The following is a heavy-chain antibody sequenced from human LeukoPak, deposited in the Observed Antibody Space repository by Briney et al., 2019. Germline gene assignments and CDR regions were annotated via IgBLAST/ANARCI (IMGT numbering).Heavy chain of an antibody. V-gene: IGHV1-2*02. D-gene: IGHD1-26*01. Sequence: ASVKVSCKASGYTFTGYYMHWVRQAPGQGLEWMGWINPNSGGTNYAQKFQGRVTMTRDTSISTAYMELSRLRPDDTAVYYCARSRGSYPNDAFDIWGQGTMVTVSS. CDR2: INPNSGGT. J-gene: IGHJ3*02. CDR1: GYTFTGYY. CDR3: ARSRGSYPNDAFDI.